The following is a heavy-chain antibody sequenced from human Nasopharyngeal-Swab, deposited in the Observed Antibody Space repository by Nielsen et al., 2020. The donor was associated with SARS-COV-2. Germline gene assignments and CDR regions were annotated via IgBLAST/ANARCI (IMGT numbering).Heavy chain of an antibody. V-gene: IGHV3-30*03. J-gene: IGHJ4*02. CDR3: ARGGDIVVVTALDY. CDR1: GFTFSSYG. D-gene: IGHD2-21*02. Sequence: GESLKISCAASGFTFSSYGMHWVRQAPGKGLEWVAVISYDGSNKYYADSVKGRFTISRDNSKNTLYLQMNSLRAEDTAVYYCARGGDIVVVTALDYWGQGTLVTVSS. CDR2: ISYDGSNK.